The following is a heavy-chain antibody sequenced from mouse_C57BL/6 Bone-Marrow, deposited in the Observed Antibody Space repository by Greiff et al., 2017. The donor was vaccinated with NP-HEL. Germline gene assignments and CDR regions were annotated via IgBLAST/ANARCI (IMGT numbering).Heavy chain of an antibody. CDR1: GYAFSSYW. Sequence: VKLQQSGAELVKPGASVKISCKASGYAFSSYWMNWVKERPGKGLEWIGQIYPGDGDTKYNGKFKGKATLTADKSSSTAYMQVSSLTSEVSAVYFGARGDYGSSRFGYAMDYWGQGTSVTVSS. CDR2: IYPGDGDT. CDR3: ARGDYGSSRFGYAMDY. D-gene: IGHD1-1*01. V-gene: IGHV1-80*01. J-gene: IGHJ4*01.